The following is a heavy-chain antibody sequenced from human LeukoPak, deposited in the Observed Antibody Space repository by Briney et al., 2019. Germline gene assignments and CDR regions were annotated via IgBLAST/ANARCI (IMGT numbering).Heavy chain of an antibody. Sequence: SETLSLTCTVSGGSISSSSYYWGWIRQPPGKGLEWIGSIYYSGSTYYNSSLKSRVTISVDTSKNQFSLKLKSVTAADTAVYYCARDHVVNSYYNGMNVWGQGTTVTVSS. CDR1: GGSISSSSYY. CDR2: IYYSGST. J-gene: IGHJ6*02. V-gene: IGHV4-39*07. CDR3: ARDHVVNSYYNGMNV. D-gene: IGHD3-22*01.